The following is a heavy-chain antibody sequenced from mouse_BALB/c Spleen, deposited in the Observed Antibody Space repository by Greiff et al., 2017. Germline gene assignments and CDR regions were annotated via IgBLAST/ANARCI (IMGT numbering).Heavy chain of an antibody. J-gene: IGHJ3*01. V-gene: IGHV1-18*01. Sequence: VQLKQSGPELVKPGASVKIPCKASGYTFTDYNMDWVKQSHGKSLEWIGDINPNNGGTIYNQKFKGKATLTVDKSSSTAYMELRSLTSEDTAVYYCARYGSSYEGFAYWGQGTLVTVSA. CDR2: INPNNGGT. CDR3: ARYGSSYEGFAY. D-gene: IGHD1-1*01. CDR1: GYTFTDYN.